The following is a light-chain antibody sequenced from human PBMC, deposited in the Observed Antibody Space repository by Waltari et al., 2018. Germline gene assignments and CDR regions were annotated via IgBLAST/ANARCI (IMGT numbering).Light chain of an antibody. CDR3: RQRSNWPYT. CDR1: QSVSSY. CDR2: NAS. J-gene: IGKJ2*01. Sequence: EIVLTQSPATLSLSPGERATLSCRASQSVSSYLAWYQKPGQAPRLLIYNASNRPTGIPGRFSGSGSGTDFTLTISSLEPEDFAVYYCRQRSNWPYTFGQGTKLEIK. V-gene: IGKV3-11*01.